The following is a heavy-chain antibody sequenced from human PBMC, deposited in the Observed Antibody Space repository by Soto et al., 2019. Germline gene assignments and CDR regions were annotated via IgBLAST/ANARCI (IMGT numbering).Heavy chain of an antibody. CDR2: LTDDGKEK. J-gene: IGHJ6*02. CDR3: ATVRVALKYYYGLDV. V-gene: IGHV3-30*03. Sequence: QVHLVESGGGVVQPGTSLRLSCVASGFTFSKYGMHWVRQAPGKGLEWVAILTDDGKEKYYADSVKGRFIISRDNSNSTLFLQMNTLSAEDTAVYYCATVRVALKYYYGLDVWGQGTTVSVSS. D-gene: IGHD3-16*01. CDR1: GFTFSKYG.